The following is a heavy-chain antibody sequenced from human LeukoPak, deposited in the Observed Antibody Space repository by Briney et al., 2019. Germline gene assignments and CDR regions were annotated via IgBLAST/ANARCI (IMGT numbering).Heavy chain of an antibody. D-gene: IGHD5-18*01. CDR2: IYSDNTT. Sequence: GGSLRLSCAASGFTVSSNYMTWVRQAPGKGLEWVSIIYSDNTTYYADSVKGRFTISRDNSKNTLYLQMNSLRAEDTAVYYCARGFRNSTAMASFDYWGQGTLATVSS. CDR3: ARGFRNSTAMASFDY. V-gene: IGHV3-53*01. J-gene: IGHJ4*02. CDR1: GFTVSSNY.